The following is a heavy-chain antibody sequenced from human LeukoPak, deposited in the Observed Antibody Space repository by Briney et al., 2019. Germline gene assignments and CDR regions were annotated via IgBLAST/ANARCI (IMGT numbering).Heavy chain of an antibody. CDR1: GFTFSRYA. V-gene: IGHV3-23*01. CDR3: AKNGVNYWYFDL. Sequence: GSLRLSCAASGFTFSRYAMSWVRQAPGKGLEWVSGISGSGGGTYNADSVKGRFTISRDNSKNTLYLQMNSLRAEEAAVYYCAKNGVNYWYFDLWGRSTLVTVSS. J-gene: IGHJ2*01. D-gene: IGHD2-8*01. CDR2: ISGSGGGT.